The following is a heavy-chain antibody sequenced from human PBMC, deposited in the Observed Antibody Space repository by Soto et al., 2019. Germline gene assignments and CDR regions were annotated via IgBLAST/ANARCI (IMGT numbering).Heavy chain of an antibody. CDR2: IWYDGSNK. V-gene: IGHV3-33*08. CDR3: ARDVGATYYYDSSGYYPVDY. D-gene: IGHD3-22*01. CDR1: GFSFSISS. Sequence: GGSLRLSCAASGFSFSISSMNWVRQAPGKGLEWVAVIWYDGSNKYYADSVKGRFTISRDNSKNTLYLQMNSLRAEDTAVYYCARDVGATYYYDSSGYYPVDYWGQGTLVTVSS. J-gene: IGHJ4*02.